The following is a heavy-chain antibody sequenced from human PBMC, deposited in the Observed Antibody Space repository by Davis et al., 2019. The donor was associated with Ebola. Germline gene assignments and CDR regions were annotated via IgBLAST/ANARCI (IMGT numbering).Heavy chain of an antibody. V-gene: IGHV3-21*01. Sequence: GESLKISCAASGFTFNHYAMSWVRQGPGKGLEWVSSMSGDATIIYYADSVKGRFTISRDNAKNSLYLQMNSLRAEDTAVYYCARAEFDYWGQGTLVTVSS. CDR2: MSGDATII. CDR3: ARAEFDY. J-gene: IGHJ4*02. CDR1: GFTFNHYA.